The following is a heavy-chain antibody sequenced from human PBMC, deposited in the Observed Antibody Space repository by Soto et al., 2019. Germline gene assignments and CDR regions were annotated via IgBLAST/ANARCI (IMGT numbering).Heavy chain of an antibody. Sequence: PSETLSLTCTVSSGSISTYYWSWIRQPPGKGLEWIGYIYYSGSTNYNPSLKSRVTISVDTSKNQFSLKLSSVTAADTAVYYCARAGSLAGGDWFDPWGQGTLVTVSS. CDR2: IYYSGST. J-gene: IGHJ5*02. CDR3: ARAGSLAGGDWFDP. V-gene: IGHV4-59*01. CDR1: SGSISTYY. D-gene: IGHD3-10*01.